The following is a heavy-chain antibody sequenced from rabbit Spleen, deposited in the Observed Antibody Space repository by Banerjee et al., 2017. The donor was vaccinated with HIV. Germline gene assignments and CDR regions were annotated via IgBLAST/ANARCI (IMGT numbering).Heavy chain of an antibody. V-gene: IGHV1S45*01. D-gene: IGHD3-1*01. Sequence: LEESGGGLVRPGGTLTLTCTVSGFSFSSNWICWVRQAPGKGLEWIGFVYTGNGKNYYASWAKGRFTISKTSSTTVTLQMNSLTAADTATYFCARDDGVRGVGWDLWGQGTLVTVS. CDR1: GFSFSSNW. CDR2: VYTGNGKN. J-gene: IGHJ6*01. CDR3: ARDDGVRGVGWDL.